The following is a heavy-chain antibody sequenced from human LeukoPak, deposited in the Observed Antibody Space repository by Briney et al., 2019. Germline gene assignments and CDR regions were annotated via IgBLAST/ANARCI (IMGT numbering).Heavy chain of an antibody. Sequence: GGSLRLSCAASGFTFSRHSINWVRQAPGKGLEWVSPISSSSSYIYYADSVKGRFTISRDNAKHSPYLQMNILTAEDTAGDYGARDSGTYFDAFDIWGQGTMVTASS. D-gene: IGHD3-10*01. V-gene: IGHV3-21*01. CDR1: GFTFSRHS. J-gene: IGHJ3*02. CDR3: ARDSGTYFDAFDI. CDR2: ISSSSSYI.